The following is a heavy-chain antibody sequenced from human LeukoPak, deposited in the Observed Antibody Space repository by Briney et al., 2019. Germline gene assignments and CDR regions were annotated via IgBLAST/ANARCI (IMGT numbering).Heavy chain of an antibody. Sequence: PGGTLRLSCAASGFTFSSYGRSWVRQAPGKVLEWVSSISSSGGNTYYADSVKGRFTISRDNSKNTLYLQMNSLRAEDTAVYYCAKPLRSFGVVAAELDYWGQGTLVTVSS. CDR3: AKPLRSFGVVAAELDY. V-gene: IGHV3-23*01. D-gene: IGHD3-3*01. J-gene: IGHJ4*02. CDR1: GFTFSSYG. CDR2: ISSSGGNT.